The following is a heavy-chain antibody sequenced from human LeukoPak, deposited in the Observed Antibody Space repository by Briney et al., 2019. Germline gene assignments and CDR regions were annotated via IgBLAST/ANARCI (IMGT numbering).Heavy chain of an antibody. Sequence: ASVKVSCKASGYTFTSYDINWVRQATGQGLEWMGWMNPNSGNTGYAQKFQGRVTMTRNTSISTAYMELSSLRSEDTAVYYCARGCSSTNCDTPGDDYWGQGTLVTVSS. J-gene: IGHJ4*02. V-gene: IGHV1-8*01. D-gene: IGHD2-2*02. CDR2: MNPNSGNT. CDR1: GYTFTSYD. CDR3: ARGCSSTNCDTPGDDY.